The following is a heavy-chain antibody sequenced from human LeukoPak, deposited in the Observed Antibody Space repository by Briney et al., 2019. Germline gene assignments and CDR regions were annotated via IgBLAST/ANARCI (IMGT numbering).Heavy chain of an antibody. CDR1: GFTFSSYA. CDR3: AKDRGYSSSAFDI. CDR2: ISGSGGST. D-gene: IGHD6-19*01. Sequence: GGSLRLSCAASGFTFSSYAMSWVRQAPGKGLEWVSAISGSGGSTYYADSVKGRFTISRDNSKNALYLQMNSLRAEDTAVYYCAKDRGYSSSAFDIWGQETMVTVSS. V-gene: IGHV3-23*01. J-gene: IGHJ3*02.